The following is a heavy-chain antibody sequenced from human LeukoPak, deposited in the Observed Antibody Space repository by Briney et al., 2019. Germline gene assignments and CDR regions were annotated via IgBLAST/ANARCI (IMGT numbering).Heavy chain of an antibody. D-gene: IGHD2-2*01. CDR1: GFTFSSYA. CDR3: ARDLCSTTSCLDY. CDR2: ISYDGSNK. V-gene: IGHV3-30-3*01. J-gene: IGHJ4*02. Sequence: PPGGSLRLSCAASGFTFSSYAMHWVRQAPGKGLEWVAVISYDGSNKYYADSVKGRFTISRDDSRNTLYLQMNSLRPEDTAIYYCARDLCSTTSCLDYWGQGTLVIVSS.